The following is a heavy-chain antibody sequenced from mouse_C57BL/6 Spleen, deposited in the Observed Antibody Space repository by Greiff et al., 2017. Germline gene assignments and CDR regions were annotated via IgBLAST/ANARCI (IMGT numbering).Heavy chain of an antibody. Sequence: DVQLVESGGGLVKPGGSLKLSCAASGFTFSSYAMSWVRQTPEKRLEWVATISDGGSYTYYPDNVKGRFTISRDNAKNNLYLQMSHLKSEDTAMYYCARDNPTWFAYWGQGTLVTVSA. J-gene: IGHJ3*01. CDR1: GFTFSSYA. CDR2: ISDGGSYT. CDR3: ARDNPTWFAY. V-gene: IGHV5-4*01.